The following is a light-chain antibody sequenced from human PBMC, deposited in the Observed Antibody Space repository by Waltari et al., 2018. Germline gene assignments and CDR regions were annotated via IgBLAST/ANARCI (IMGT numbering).Light chain of an antibody. CDR2: YDS. J-gene: IGLJ3*02. Sequence: YVVTQPPSVSVAPGKTATLTCGGENIESKSVTWYQQKPGQAPILVIFYDSDRPSGIPERFSGSNSGNTATLTISWVEAGDEADYHCQAWDDTTNSGVFGGGTRLTVL. V-gene: IGLV3-21*04. CDR3: QAWDDTTNSGV. CDR1: NIESKS.